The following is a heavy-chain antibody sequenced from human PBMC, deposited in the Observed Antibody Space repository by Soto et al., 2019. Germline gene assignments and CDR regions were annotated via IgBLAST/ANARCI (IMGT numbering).Heavy chain of an antibody. D-gene: IGHD3-10*01. J-gene: IGHJ6*02. Sequence: ASVKVSCKASGYTFTGYYMHWVRQAPGQGLEWMGWINPNSGGTNYAQKFQGWVTMTRDTSISTAYMELSRLRSDDTAVYYCARADYYGSGNAPVKDVWGQGNTVTVSS. CDR1: GYTFTGYY. CDR3: ARADYYGSGNAPVKDV. CDR2: INPNSGGT. V-gene: IGHV1-2*04.